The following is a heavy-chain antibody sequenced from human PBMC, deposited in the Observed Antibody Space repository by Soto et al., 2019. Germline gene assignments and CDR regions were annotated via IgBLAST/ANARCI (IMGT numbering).Heavy chain of an antibody. CDR3: ARMAGPWYFDL. V-gene: IGHV4-34*01. CDR2: INHRGSS. CDR1: GGSFSGFY. Sequence: PSETLSLTCAVHGGSFSGFYWTWIRQPSGKGLEWIGEINHRGSSNYNPPLKSRVSMSLDTSRNQFSLSLNSVTAADTAVYYCARMAGPWYFDLWGRGTLVTVSS. J-gene: IGHJ2*01.